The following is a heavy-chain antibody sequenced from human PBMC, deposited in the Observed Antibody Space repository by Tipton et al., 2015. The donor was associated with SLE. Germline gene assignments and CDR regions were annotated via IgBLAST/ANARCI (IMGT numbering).Heavy chain of an antibody. CDR1: GYSISTSDSNW. V-gene: IGHV4-28*03. Sequence: TLSLTCAVSGYSISTSDSNWWGWIRQPPGKGLEWIGYIYYRGTAYYNPSLRSRVTVSVDTSKNQFSLRLNSVTAVDTAVYYCARGCSSSTCEPFYFFGMDVRGQGTTVTVSS. CDR3: ARGCSSSTCEPFYFFGMDV. D-gene: IGHD2-2*01. CDR2: IYYRGTA. J-gene: IGHJ6*02.